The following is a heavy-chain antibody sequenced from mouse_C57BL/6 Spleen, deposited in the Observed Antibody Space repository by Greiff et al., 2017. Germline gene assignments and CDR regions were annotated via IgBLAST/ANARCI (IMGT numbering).Heavy chain of an antibody. Sequence: ESGAELVRPGTSVKVSCKASGYAFTNYLIEWVKQRPGQGLEWIGVINPGSGGTNYNEKFKGKATLTADKSSSTAYMQLSSLTSEDSAVYFCARSGDYDLSWFAYWGQGTLVTVSA. D-gene: IGHD2-4*01. CDR3: ARSGDYDLSWFAY. V-gene: IGHV1-54*01. CDR2: INPGSGGT. J-gene: IGHJ3*01. CDR1: GYAFTNYL.